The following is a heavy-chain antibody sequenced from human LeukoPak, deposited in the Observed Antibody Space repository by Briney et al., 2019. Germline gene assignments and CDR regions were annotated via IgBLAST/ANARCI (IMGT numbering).Heavy chain of an antibody. V-gene: IGHV3-21*01. D-gene: IGHD3-22*01. J-gene: IGHJ4*02. CDR1: GFTFSSYS. CDR2: ISSSDTYI. Sequence: GGSLRLSCAASGFTFSSYSMNWVRQAPGKGLEWVSSISSSDTYIYYADSVKGRFTISRDNAKNSLYLQMKSLRDEDTAVYYCARFPHYYDSSGYSFWGQGTLVTVSS. CDR3: ARFPHYYDSSGYSF.